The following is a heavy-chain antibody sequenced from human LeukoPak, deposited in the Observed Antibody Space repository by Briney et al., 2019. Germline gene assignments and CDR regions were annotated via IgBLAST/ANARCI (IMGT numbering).Heavy chain of an antibody. D-gene: IGHD3-22*01. Sequence: SQTLSLTCTVSGDSISSGDYYWSWFRQHPGRGLEWIGYIYYSGSINYNPSLKSRVTISVDTSKYQFSLKLSSVTAADTAVYYCASYPPHYYDSSGYPAHDAFDTWGQGTMVTVSS. CDR1: GDSISSGDYY. J-gene: IGHJ3*02. CDR3: ASYPPHYYDSSGYPAHDAFDT. CDR2: IYYSGSI. V-gene: IGHV4-31*03.